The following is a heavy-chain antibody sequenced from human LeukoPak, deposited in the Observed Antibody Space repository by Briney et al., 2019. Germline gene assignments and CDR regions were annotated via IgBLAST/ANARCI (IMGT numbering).Heavy chain of an antibody. CDR1: GYTLTELS. Sequence: GASVKVSCKVSGYTLTELSINWVRQAPGKGPEWMGGFDPEDGETIYAQKFQGRVTMTEDTSTDTAYMELSSLRSEDTAVYYCATYNWNDVPWFDPWGQGTLVTVSS. CDR3: ATYNWNDVPWFDP. V-gene: IGHV1-24*01. J-gene: IGHJ5*02. CDR2: FDPEDGET. D-gene: IGHD1-20*01.